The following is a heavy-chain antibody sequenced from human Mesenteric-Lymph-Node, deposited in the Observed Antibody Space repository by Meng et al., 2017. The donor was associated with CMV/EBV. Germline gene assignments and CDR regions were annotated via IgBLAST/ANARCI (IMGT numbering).Heavy chain of an antibody. CDR1: GSFSGYY. Sequence: GSFSGYYWSWIRQPPGKGLEWIGEINHSGSTNYNPSLKSRVTISVDTSKNQFSLKLSSVTAADTAVYYCATISYYFDSSGYYYLDSWGQGTLVTVSS. CDR3: ATISYYFDSSGYYYLDS. D-gene: IGHD3-22*01. V-gene: IGHV4-34*01. CDR2: INHSGST. J-gene: IGHJ4*02.